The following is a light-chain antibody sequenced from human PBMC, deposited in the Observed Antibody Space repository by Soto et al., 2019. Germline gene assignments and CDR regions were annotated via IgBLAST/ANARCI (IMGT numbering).Light chain of an antibody. Sequence: DIVMTQSPDSLAVSLGERATINCKSSQSVLYSSNNKNYLAWYQQKPGQPPQLLIYWASTRDSGVPDRFSGSGSGTAFSLTISSLQAEDVAVYYCQQHYSTPYTFGQGTKLEIE. CDR3: QQHYSTPYT. V-gene: IGKV4-1*01. CDR1: QSVLYSSNNKNY. CDR2: WAS. J-gene: IGKJ2*01.